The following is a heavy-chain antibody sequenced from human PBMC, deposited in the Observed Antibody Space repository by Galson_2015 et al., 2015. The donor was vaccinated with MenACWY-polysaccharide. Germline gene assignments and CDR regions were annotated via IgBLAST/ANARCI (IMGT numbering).Heavy chain of an antibody. V-gene: IGHV3-30*02. CDR1: GFTFSNYA. CDR3: AKDRVIRTTVATPYWYFDL. Sequence: SLRLSCAASGFTFSNYAMHWVRQTPGKGLEWVAFIRFDGSDKYYPDSVKGRFTISRDNSKNTLYLQMDSLRAEDTAVYYCAKDRVIRTTVATPYWYFDLWGRGTLVTVSS. D-gene: IGHD4-23*01. J-gene: IGHJ2*01. CDR2: IRFDGSDK.